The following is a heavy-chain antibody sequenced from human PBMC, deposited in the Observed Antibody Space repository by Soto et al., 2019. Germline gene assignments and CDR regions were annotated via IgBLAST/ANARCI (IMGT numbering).Heavy chain of an antibody. CDR2: IYYIGST. CDR1: GGSISSGGYY. Sequence: QVQLQESGPGLVKPSQTLSLTCTVSGGSISSGGYYWSWIRQHPGKGLEWIGYIYYIGSTYYNPSLKSRVTISVDASKNQFSLKLSSVTAADTAVYYCARNRRGSSSWYREKDYSYYGMDVWGQGTTVTVSS. CDR3: ARNRRGSSSWYREKDYSYYGMDV. V-gene: IGHV4-31*03. J-gene: IGHJ6*02. D-gene: IGHD6-13*01.